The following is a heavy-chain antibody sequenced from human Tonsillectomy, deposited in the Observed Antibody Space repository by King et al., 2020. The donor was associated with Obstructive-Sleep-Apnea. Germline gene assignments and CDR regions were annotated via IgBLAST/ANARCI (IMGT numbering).Heavy chain of an antibody. CDR1: GGSISSSGFY. Sequence: QLQESGPGLVKPSQTLSLTCTVSGGSISSSGFYWIWIRQHPGRGLEWIGYISYTGSSDYNPSLKSRVSISVDTSRNQFSLKLSSLTAADTGKYCCARDLGGLDVWGQGTAVTVSS. J-gene: IGHJ6*02. CDR2: ISYTGSS. CDR3: ARDLGGLDV. V-gene: IGHV4-31*03. D-gene: IGHD3-10*01.